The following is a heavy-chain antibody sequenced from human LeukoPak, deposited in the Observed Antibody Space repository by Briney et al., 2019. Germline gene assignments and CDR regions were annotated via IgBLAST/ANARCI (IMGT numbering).Heavy chain of an antibody. D-gene: IGHD2-2*01. Sequence: SQTLSLTCAISGDSFSSSSVTWHWIRQSPSRGLEWLGRTYYRSTWYNDYAVSVRGRITVNPDTSKNQFSLHLNSVTPEDTAVYYCARRLTQYDCFDPWGQGILVTVSS. V-gene: IGHV6-1*01. CDR2: TYYRSTWYN. CDR3: ARRLTQYDCFDP. CDR1: GDSFSSSSVT. J-gene: IGHJ5*02.